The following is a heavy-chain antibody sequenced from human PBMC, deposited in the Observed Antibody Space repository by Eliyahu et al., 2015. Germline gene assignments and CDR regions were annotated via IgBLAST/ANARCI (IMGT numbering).Heavy chain of an antibody. V-gene: IGHV1-18*04. D-gene: IGHD3-10*01. J-gene: IGHJ4*02. CDR2: ISTHSDGR. CDR3: ARDEMYYRDY. CDR1: GYTFSDYG. Sequence: QVQLVQSGAEVKKPGTSXKVXCKGIGYTFSDYGISWVRQAPGQGLEWMGWISTHSDGRSYAQRFQGRVTITADTSASTAYMELRSLTSDDTAFYYCARDEMYYRDYWGQGTLVTVSS.